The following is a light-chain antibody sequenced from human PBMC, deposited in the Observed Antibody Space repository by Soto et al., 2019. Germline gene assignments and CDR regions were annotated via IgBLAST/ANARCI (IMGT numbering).Light chain of an antibody. CDR1: SSDVGGYNY. CDR2: EVS. Sequence: QSALTKPASVSGSPGQSITISCTGTSSDVGGYNYVSWYQQHPGKAPKLMIYEVSNRPSGVSNRFSGSKSGNTASLTISGLQAEDVADYYCSSYTSSSTHVFGTGTKLTVL. CDR3: SSYTSSSTHV. V-gene: IGLV2-14*01. J-gene: IGLJ1*01.